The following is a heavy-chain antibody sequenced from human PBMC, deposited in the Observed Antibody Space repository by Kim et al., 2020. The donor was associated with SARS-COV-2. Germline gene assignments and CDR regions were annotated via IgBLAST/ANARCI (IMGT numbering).Heavy chain of an antibody. J-gene: IGHJ6*02. V-gene: IGHV4-34*01. CDR1: GGSFSGYY. CDR2: INHSGST. D-gene: IGHD3-22*01. CDR3: ARVRITMIVVVIKPYYYYGMDV. Sequence: SETLSLTCAVYGGSFSGYYWSWIRQPPGKGLEWIGEINHSGSTNYNPSLKSRVTISVDTSKNQFSLKLSSVTAADTAVYYCARVRITMIVVVIKPYYYYGMDVWGQGTTVTVSS.